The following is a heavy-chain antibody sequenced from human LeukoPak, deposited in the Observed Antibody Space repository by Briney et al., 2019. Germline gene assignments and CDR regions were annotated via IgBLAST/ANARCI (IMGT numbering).Heavy chain of an antibody. J-gene: IGHJ5*02. CDR1: GFTFSSYA. CDR3: AKEGHASAVLAPAIPGT. V-gene: IGHV3-23*01. D-gene: IGHD2-21*02. Sequence: GGSLRLSCAASGFTFSSYAMSWVRQAPGKGLEWVPAISGSGGSTYYADSVKGRFTISRDNSKNTLYLQMNSLRDEDTAVYYCAKEGHASAVLAPAIPGTWGQGTLSPSP. CDR2: ISGSGGST.